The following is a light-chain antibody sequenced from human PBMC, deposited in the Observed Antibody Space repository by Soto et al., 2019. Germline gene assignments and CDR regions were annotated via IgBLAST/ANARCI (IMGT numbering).Light chain of an antibody. CDR1: QSISSW. CDR2: DAS. CDR3: QQYNSYYP. V-gene: IGKV1-5*01. Sequence: DIQMTQSPSTLSASVGDRVTITCRASQSISSWLAWYQQKPGKAPKLLIYDASSLESGVPSRFSGSGSGTEFTLTISSLQPDDFATYYGQQYNSYYPFGQGTKLEIK. J-gene: IGKJ2*01.